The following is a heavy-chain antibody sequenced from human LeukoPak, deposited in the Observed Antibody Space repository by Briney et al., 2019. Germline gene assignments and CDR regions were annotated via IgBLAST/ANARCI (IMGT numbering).Heavy chain of an antibody. CDR2: INPNSGGA. CDR1: GYTFTGYY. V-gene: IGHV1-2*02. CDR3: ARLKVGGPHYYYYFGMDV. D-gene: IGHD4-23*01. Sequence: ASVKVSCMGSGYTFTGYYMHWVRQAPGRGLEWVGWINPNSGGANYAQNFQGRVTMARDTSISTAYMEQSRLRSDDTAVYYCARLKVGGPHYYYYFGMDVWGQGTTVTVSS. J-gene: IGHJ6*02.